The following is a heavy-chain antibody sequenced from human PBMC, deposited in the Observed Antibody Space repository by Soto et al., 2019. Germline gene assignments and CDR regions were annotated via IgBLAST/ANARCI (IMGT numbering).Heavy chain of an antibody. CDR2: IYYSGST. J-gene: IGHJ4*02. D-gene: IGHD6-13*01. CDR3: ARQVAAAGKYFDY. CDR1: GGSISSYY. V-gene: IGHV4-59*08. Sequence: SETLSLTCTVSGGSISSYYWSWIRQPPGKGLEWIGYIYYSGSTNYNPSLKSRVTISVDTSKNQFSLKLSSVTAADTAVYYCARQVAAAGKYFDYWGQGTLVTVSS.